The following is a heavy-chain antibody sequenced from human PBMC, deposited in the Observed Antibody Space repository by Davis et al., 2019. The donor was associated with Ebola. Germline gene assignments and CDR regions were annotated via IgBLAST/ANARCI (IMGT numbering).Heavy chain of an antibody. J-gene: IGHJ3*02. Sequence: GESLKISCAASGFTFSGSAMHWVRQASGKGLEWVGRIRSKANSYATAYAASVKGRFTISRDDSKNTAYLQMNSLKTEDTAVYYCAAGYSPEGGDPFDIWGQGTMVTVSS. CDR2: IRSKANSYAT. CDR3: AAGYSPEGGDPFDI. D-gene: IGHD1-26*01. V-gene: IGHV3-73*01. CDR1: GFTFSGSA.